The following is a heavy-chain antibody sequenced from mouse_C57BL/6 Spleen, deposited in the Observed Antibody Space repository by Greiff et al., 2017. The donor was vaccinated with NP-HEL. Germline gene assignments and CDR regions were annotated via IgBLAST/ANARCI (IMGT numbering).Heavy chain of an antibody. CDR2: IWGGGST. CDR1: GFSLTSYG. CDR3: ARGDDGYLLYAMDY. J-gene: IGHJ4*01. V-gene: IGHV2-3*01. Sequence: VKLMESGPGLVAPSQSLSITCTVSGFSLTSYGVSWVRQPPGKGLEWLGVIWGGGSTNYHSALISSLSLRKDNSKGQVFLKLNSLQTDDTATYYCARGDDGYLLYAMDYWGQGTSVTVSS. D-gene: IGHD2-3*01.